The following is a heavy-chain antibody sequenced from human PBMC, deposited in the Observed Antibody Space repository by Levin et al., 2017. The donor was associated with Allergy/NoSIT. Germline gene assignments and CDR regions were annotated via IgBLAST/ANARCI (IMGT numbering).Heavy chain of an antibody. J-gene: IGHJ4*02. D-gene: IGHD6-19*01. CDR3: TAFPPMYSSGWRDFDY. CDR2: IKSKTDGGTT. Sequence: GGSLRLSCAASGFTFSNAWMSWVRQAPGKGLEWVGRIKSKTDGGTTDYAAPVKGRFTISRDDSKNTLYLQMNSLKTEDTAVYYCTAFPPMYSSGWRDFDYWGQGTLVTVSS. CDR1: GFTFSNAW. V-gene: IGHV3-15*01.